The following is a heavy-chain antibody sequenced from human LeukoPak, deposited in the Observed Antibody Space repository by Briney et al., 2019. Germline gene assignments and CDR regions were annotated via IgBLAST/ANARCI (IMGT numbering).Heavy chain of an antibody. CDR1: GYTFTSYG. V-gene: IGHV1-2*02. CDR3: ARGSSGWQNWFDP. J-gene: IGHJ5*02. CDR2: INPNSGGT. D-gene: IGHD6-19*01. Sequence: ASVKVSCKASGYTFTSYGISWVRQAPGQGLEWMGWINPNSGGTNYAQKFQGRVTMTRDTSISTAYMELSRLRSDDTAVYYCARGSSGWQNWFDPWGQGTLVTVSS.